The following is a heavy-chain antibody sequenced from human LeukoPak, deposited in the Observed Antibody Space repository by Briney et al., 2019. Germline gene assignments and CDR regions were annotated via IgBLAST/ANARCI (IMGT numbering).Heavy chain of an antibody. CDR2: INPNSGGT. CDR1: GYTFTAYH. J-gene: IGHJ4*02. CDR3: ARDSSSSWTSFDY. V-gene: IGHV1-2*06. D-gene: IGHD6-13*01. Sequence: ASVTVSFTASGYTFTAYHMHWVRPAPGQGLEWMGRINPNSGGTNFAQKFQGRVTMTRDTSISTAYMELSRLSSDDTAVYYCARDSSSSWTSFDYWGQGTLVTVSS.